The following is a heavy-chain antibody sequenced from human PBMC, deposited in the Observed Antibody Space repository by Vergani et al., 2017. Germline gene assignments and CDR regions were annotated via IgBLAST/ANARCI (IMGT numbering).Heavy chain of an antibody. CDR2: ISYDGTQK. CDR1: GFTSSYYG. CDR3: ATKSCGTPGCQIGYFRE. Sequence: QVHLVESVGGVVQPGRSLRLSCVVSGFTSSYYGMHWVRQAPGKGLEWVAVISYDGTQKYYADSVKGRFTISRDNSKSTLYLRMNRLRTEDTAVYYCATKSCGTPGCQIGYFREWGQGTLVTVSS. J-gene: IGHJ1*01. D-gene: IGHD1-1*01. V-gene: IGHV3-30*03.